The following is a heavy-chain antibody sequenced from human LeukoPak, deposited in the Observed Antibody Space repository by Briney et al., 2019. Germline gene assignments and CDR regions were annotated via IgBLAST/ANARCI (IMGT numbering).Heavy chain of an antibody. J-gene: IGHJ4*02. CDR3: ARHDYGGNSGDY. CDR2: IDPSGGIT. V-gene: IGHV3-23*01. CDR1: GFTFSSYA. Sequence: GGSLRLSCAASGFTFSSYAMSWVRQAPGKGLEWVSTIDPSGGITYYADSVKGRFTISRDNSRDTFFLQMNSLRAEDTAVYYCARHDYGGNSGDYWGQGTLVTVSS. D-gene: IGHD4-23*01.